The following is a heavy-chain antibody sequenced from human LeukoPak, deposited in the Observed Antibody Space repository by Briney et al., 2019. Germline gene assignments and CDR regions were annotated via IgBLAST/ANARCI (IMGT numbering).Heavy chain of an antibody. J-gene: IGHJ4*02. CDR3: ARSSRTSDYYDSSGYHFGHYY. Sequence: SVKVSCKASGGTFSSYATSWGRQAPGQGLEWMGRIIPILGKANYAQKFQGIVTITADKSTSTAYMELRRLRSEDTAVYYCARSSRTSDYYDSSGYHFGHYYWGQGTLVTVSS. D-gene: IGHD3-22*01. CDR2: IIPILGKA. CDR1: GGTFSSYA. V-gene: IGHV1-69*04.